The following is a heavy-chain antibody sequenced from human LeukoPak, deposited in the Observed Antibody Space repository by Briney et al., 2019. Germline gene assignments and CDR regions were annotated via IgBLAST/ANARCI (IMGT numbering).Heavy chain of an antibody. V-gene: IGHV4-59*01. Sequence: SETLSLACTVSGGSISNYYWNWIRQPPGKGLEWIGYIYYTGNTNYNPSLKSRVTISVDTSKNQFSLKLSSVTAADTAVYYCARDRLQLQSWGQGTLVTVSS. CDR2: IYYTGNT. J-gene: IGHJ5*02. D-gene: IGHD5-24*01. CDR1: GGSISNYY. CDR3: ARDRLQLQS.